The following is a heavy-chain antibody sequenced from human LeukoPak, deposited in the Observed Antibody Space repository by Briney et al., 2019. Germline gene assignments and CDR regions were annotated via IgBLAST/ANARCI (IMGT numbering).Heavy chain of an antibody. CDR1: GYSFTHSW. V-gene: IGHV5-51*01. Sequence: GESLKISCQASGYSFTHSWIAWVRQMPGKGLEWMGLVYPGDPDIRYNPSFQGQATISADTSIDTAYLYWTSLKASDTAIYYCARLGIAAGDYWGQGTLVTVST. J-gene: IGHJ4*02. D-gene: IGHD6-25*01. CDR2: VYPGDPDI. CDR3: ARLGIAAGDY.